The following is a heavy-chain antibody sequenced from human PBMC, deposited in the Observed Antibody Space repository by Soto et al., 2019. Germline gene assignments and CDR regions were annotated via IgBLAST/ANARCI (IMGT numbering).Heavy chain of an antibody. Sequence: QLQLQESGPGLVKPSETLSLTCTVSGGSISSSSYYWGWIRQPPGKGLEWIGSIYYSGSTYYNPSLKSRVPIPVDTSKNQFSLKLSSVTAADTAVYYCAREARLIAAAGYYFDYWGQGTLVTVSS. CDR1: GGSISSSSYY. V-gene: IGHV4-39*02. CDR2: IYYSGST. D-gene: IGHD6-13*01. J-gene: IGHJ4*02. CDR3: AREARLIAAAGYYFDY.